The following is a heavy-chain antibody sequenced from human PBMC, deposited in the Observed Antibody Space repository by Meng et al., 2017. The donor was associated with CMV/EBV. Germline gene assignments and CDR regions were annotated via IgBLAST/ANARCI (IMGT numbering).Heavy chain of an antibody. V-gene: IGHV1-2*02. CDR2: IHPQSGVT. CDR1: GYTFTDHY. D-gene: IGHD3-22*01. CDR3: ARDKGDYYDSSGYSLGSHHGPLDY. Sequence: ASVKVSCKASGYTFTDHYFHWVRQTPGQGLEWMGWIHPQSGVTNYAQKFQARVTLTRDTSINTGYMELSRLTSDDTAVYYCARDKGDYYDSSGYSLGSHHGPLDYWGQGTLVTVSS. J-gene: IGHJ4*02.